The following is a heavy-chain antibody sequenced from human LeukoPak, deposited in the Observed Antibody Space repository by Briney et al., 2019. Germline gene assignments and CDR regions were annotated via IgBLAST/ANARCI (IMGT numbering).Heavy chain of an antibody. CDR1: GFTFSNYA. CDR2: INGNGHST. V-gene: IGHV3-23*01. J-gene: IGHJ4*02. D-gene: IGHD5-18*01. Sequence: GGSLRLSCAASGFTFSNYAMNWVRQAPGKGLEWVSTINGNGHSTYYADSVKGRFTISRDNSKNTLYLQMNSLRAEDTALYYCAKAKGYSYGYYFDYWGQGTLVTVSS. CDR3: AKAKGYSYGYYFDY.